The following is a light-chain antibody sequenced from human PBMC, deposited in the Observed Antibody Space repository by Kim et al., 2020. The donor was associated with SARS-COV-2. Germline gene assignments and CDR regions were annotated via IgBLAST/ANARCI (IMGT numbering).Light chain of an antibody. J-gene: IGLJ2*01. CDR2: YDS. CDR1: NIGRKS. Sequence: PGKAARFTCGGDNIGRKSVHWYQQRPGQAPVLVIYYDSDRPSGIPERFSGSNSGNTATLTINRVEAGDEADYYCQVWDSSSDHPGVFGGGTKVTVL. CDR3: QVWDSSSDHPGV. V-gene: IGLV3-21*04.